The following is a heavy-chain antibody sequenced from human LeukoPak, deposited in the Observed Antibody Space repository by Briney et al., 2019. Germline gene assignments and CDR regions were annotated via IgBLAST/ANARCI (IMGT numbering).Heavy chain of an antibody. CDR3: ARGYYAILDY. J-gene: IGHJ4*02. CDR1: GXTFXSYG. CDR2: ISAYNGNT. Sequence: GASVKVSCTASGXTFXSYGXXXXRXXXXXXXXWMGWISAYNGNTGYAQKFQGRVTMTRNTSISTAYMELSSLRSEDTAVYYCARGYYAILDYWGQGTLVTVSS. D-gene: IGHD1-26*01. V-gene: IGHV1-8*02.